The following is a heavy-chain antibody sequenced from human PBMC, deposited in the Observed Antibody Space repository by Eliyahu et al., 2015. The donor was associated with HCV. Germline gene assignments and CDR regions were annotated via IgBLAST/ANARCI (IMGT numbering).Heavy chain of an antibody. J-gene: IGHJ6*02. Sequence: EVQLVESGGGLVQPGGSLRLSCAASGXTFSXYWMHWVRQAPGKGLVWVSRINSDGSSTSYADSVKGRFTISRDNAKNTLYLQMNSLRAEDTAVYYCARREYSNYVGVVYYYYGMDVWGQGTTVTVSS. CDR1: GXTFSXYW. CDR3: ARREYSNYVGVVYYYYGMDV. CDR2: INSDGSST. D-gene: IGHD4-11*01. V-gene: IGHV3-74*01.